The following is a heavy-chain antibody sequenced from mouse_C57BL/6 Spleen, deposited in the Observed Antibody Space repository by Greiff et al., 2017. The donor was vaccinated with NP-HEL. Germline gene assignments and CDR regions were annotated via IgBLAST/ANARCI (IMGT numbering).Heavy chain of an antibody. V-gene: IGHV1-81*01. CDR1: GYTFTSYG. Sequence: VQRVESGAELARPGASVKLSCKASGYTFTSYGISWVKQRTGQGLEWIGEIYPRSGNTYYNEKFKGKATLTADKSSSTAYMELRSLTSEDSAVYFCARPITTVVGTTMDYWGQGTSVTVSS. CDR2: IYPRSGNT. CDR3: ARPITTVVGTTMDY. J-gene: IGHJ4*01. D-gene: IGHD1-1*01.